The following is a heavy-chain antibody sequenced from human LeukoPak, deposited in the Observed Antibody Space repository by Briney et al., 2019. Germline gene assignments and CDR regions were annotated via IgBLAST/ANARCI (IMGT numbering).Heavy chain of an antibody. CDR1: GGSFSGYS. D-gene: IGHD3-22*01. V-gene: IGHV4-34*01. Sequence: PSETLSLTCAVYGGSFSGYSWTWIRQPPGKGLEWIGQINHSGSTTYNPSLKSRVTISVDTSKNQFSLKLSSVTAADTAVYYCARPRGEFYYYDSSGNDAFDIWGQGTMVTVSS. CDR2: INHSGST. CDR3: ARPRGEFYYYDSSGNDAFDI. J-gene: IGHJ3*02.